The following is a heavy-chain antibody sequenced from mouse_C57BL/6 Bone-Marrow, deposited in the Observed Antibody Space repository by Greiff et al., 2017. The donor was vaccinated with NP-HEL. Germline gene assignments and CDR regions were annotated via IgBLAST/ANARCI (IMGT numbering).Heavy chain of an antibody. CDR3: SGRSEEDAMDY. CDR2: INSDGGST. CDR1: EYEFPSHD. V-gene: IGHV5-2*03. J-gene: IGHJ4*01. Sequence: EVMLVESGGGLVQPGESLKLSCESYEYEFPSHDMSWVRKTPEKRLELVAAINSDGGSTYYPDTMERRFTISRDNTKKTLYLQMSSLRSEDTAVYYCSGRSEEDAMDYWGQGTSVTVSS.